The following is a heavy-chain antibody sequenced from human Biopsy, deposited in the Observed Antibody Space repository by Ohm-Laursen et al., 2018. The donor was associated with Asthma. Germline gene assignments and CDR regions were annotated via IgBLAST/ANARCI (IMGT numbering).Heavy chain of an antibody. Sequence: QTLSLTCTVSGDSIDSGDYSWTWIRQSPGVGLEWIGYIYRNGDTYYNPTLKNRVTISIDRSKNQFSLRLRSVTAADTAVYYCARGWNCGGDCYSLDSWGQGTLVTVSS. CDR2: IYRNGDT. CDR1: GDSIDSGDYS. J-gene: IGHJ4*02. V-gene: IGHV4-30-2*06. D-gene: IGHD2-21*02. CDR3: ARGWNCGGDCYSLDS.